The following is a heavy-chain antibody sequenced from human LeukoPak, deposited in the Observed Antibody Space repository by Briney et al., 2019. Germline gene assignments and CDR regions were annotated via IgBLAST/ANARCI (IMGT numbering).Heavy chain of an antibody. CDR2: ISSSGTSA. Sequence: GGSLRLSCAASGFSFNGYYMSWIRQAPRKGLEWISYISSSGTSANYADSVKGRFTISRDNAKNSLYLQMNSLRVEDTAVYYCARDRGAVTGQYFDYWGQGNLVTVSS. J-gene: IGHJ4*02. V-gene: IGHV3-11*01. D-gene: IGHD6-19*01. CDR3: ARDRGAVTGQYFDY. CDR1: GFSFNGYY.